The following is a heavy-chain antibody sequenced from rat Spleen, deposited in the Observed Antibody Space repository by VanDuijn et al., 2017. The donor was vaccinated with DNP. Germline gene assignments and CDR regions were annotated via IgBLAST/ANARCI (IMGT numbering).Heavy chain of an antibody. CDR2: ISYSGST. Sequence: VQLKESGPGLVQPSQTLSLACTVSGYSITSNYWGWIRKFPGNKMEWMGYISYSGSTGYNPSLKSRISITRDTSKNQFFLQLNSITTEDTATYYCARGLNYGGYNYYWYFDFWGPGTMVTVSS. D-gene: IGHD1-11*01. J-gene: IGHJ1*01. V-gene: IGHV3-1*01. CDR1: GYSITSNY. CDR3: ARGLNYGGYNYYWYFDF.